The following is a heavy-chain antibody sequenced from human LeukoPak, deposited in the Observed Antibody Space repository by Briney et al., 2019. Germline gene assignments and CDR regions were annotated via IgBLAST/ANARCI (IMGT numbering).Heavy chain of an antibody. D-gene: IGHD5-18*01. V-gene: IGHV4-34*01. Sequence: NPSETLSLTCTVYGGSYRAYYWTWIRQPPGKGLELIGEINHGGSTIYHPSLKSRATISVDKSNNQLSLKLSSVTAADTAVYYCARNREDGYSYGYSDYWGQGTLVTVSS. CDR2: INHGGST. J-gene: IGHJ4*02. CDR1: GGSYRAYY. CDR3: ARNREDGYSYGYSDY.